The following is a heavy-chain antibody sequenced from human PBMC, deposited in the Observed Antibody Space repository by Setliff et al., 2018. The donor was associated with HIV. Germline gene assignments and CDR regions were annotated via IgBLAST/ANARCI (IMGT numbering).Heavy chain of an antibody. Sequence: SETLSLTCTVSTDSFSNRGFYWGWVRQPPGRGLEWIGRISASGTTNYNPSLKGRVTISVDTSKNQFSLKLSSVTATDTAVYYCAKGAGFYGDYTFDHWGQGRQVTVSS. V-gene: IGHV4-61*05. CDR1: TDSFSNRGFY. CDR3: AKGAGFYGDYTFDH. J-gene: IGHJ4*02. D-gene: IGHD4-17*01. CDR2: ISASGTT.